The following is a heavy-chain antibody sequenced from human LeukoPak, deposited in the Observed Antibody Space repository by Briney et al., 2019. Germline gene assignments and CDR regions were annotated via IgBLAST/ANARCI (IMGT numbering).Heavy chain of an antibody. D-gene: IGHD2-15*01. J-gene: IGHJ3*02. V-gene: IGHV1-8*01. Sequence: ASVKVSCKASGYTLTSYDINWVRQATGQGLEWMGWMNPNSGNTGYAQKFQGRVTMTRNTSISTAYMELSSLRSEDTAVYYCARAVSLGYCSGGSCYSDAFDIWGQGTMVTVSS. CDR3: ARAVSLGYCSGGSCYSDAFDI. CDR2: MNPNSGNT. CDR1: GYTLTSYD.